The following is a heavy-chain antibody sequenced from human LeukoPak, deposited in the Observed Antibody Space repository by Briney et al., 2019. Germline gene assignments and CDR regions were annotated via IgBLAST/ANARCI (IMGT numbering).Heavy chain of an antibody. CDR3: ARVVSTYYDFWSGYSPDYYYHGMDV. D-gene: IGHD3-3*01. CDR2: IKQDGSEK. J-gene: IGHJ6*02. CDR1: GFTFSSYW. Sequence: GGSLRLSCAASGFTFSSYWMSWVRQAPGKGLEWVANIKQDGSEKYYVDSVKGRFTISRDNAKNSLYLQMNSLRAEDTAVYYCARVVSTYYDFWSGYSPDYYYHGMDVWGQGTTVTVSS. V-gene: IGHV3-7*01.